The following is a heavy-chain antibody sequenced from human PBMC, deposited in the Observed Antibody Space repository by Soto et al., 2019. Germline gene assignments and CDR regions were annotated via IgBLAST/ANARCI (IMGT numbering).Heavy chain of an antibody. CDR2: INSDGSGT. CDR1: GFDFSNSW. J-gene: IGHJ6*02. V-gene: IGHV3-74*01. Sequence: EVQLVESGGGLVQPGGSLRLSCAASGFDFSNSWIHWVRQGPGKGLVWVSHINSDGSGTTYADSVKGRFTISRDNAKNTVYLQMNSLRAEDTAVYYCAEDTAYAMDVWGQGTTVTVSS. CDR3: AEDTAYAMDV. D-gene: IGHD2-15*01.